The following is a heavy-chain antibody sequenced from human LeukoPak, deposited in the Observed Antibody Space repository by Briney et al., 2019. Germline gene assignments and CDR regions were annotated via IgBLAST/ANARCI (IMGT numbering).Heavy chain of an antibody. Sequence: GGSLRLSCAASGFTFSSYAMHWVRQAPGKGLEWVAVISYGGSNKYYADSVKGRFTISRDNSKNTLYLQMNSLRAEDTAVYYCAREPHYSSSWCRASWFDPWGQGTLVTVSS. J-gene: IGHJ5*02. CDR3: AREPHYSSSWCRASWFDP. CDR2: ISYGGSNK. D-gene: IGHD6-13*01. V-gene: IGHV3-30*04. CDR1: GFTFSSYA.